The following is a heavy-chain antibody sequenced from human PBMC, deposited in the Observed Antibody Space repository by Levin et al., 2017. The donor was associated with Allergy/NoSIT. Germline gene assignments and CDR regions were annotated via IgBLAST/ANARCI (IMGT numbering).Heavy chain of an antibody. Sequence: ASVKVSCKASGYTFTGYYMHWVRQAPGQGLEWMGWINPNSGGTNYAQKFQGRVTMTRDTSISTAYMELSRLRSDDTAVYYCASPTKWELLRGAFDIWGQGTMVTVSS. CDR3: ASPTKWELLRGAFDI. CDR2: INPNSGGT. CDR1: GYTFTGYY. J-gene: IGHJ3*02. V-gene: IGHV1-2*02. D-gene: IGHD1-26*01.